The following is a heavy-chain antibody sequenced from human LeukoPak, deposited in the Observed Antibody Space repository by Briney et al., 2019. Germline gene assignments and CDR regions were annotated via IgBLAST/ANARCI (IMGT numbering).Heavy chain of an antibody. V-gene: IGHV3-21*01. CDR3: ARAIAVAEGY. Sequence: PGGSLRLSCAASGFTFSGYSMNWVRQAPGKGLEWVSYISGGSGYIYYADSVKGRFTISRDNAKNSLYLQMNSLRAEDTAVYYCARAIAVAEGYWGQGTLVTVSS. CDR2: ISGGSGYI. D-gene: IGHD6-19*01. CDR1: GFTFSGYS. J-gene: IGHJ4*02.